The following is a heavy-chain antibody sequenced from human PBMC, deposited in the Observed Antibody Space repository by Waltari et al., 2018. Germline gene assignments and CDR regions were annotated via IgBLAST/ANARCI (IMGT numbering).Heavy chain of an antibody. D-gene: IGHD2-15*01. J-gene: IGHJ5*02. Sequence: QITLKESGPTLVKPTQTLTLTCTFSGFSLSTSGVGVGWIRQPPGKALEWLALMYWNDDKRYSPSLKSRLTITKDTTKNQVVLTMTSMDPVDTATYYCAHRRFDCSGGSCYGGFDPWGQGTLVTVSS. CDR1: GFSLSTSGVG. CDR3: AHRRFDCSGGSCYGGFDP. V-gene: IGHV2-5*01. CDR2: MYWNDDK.